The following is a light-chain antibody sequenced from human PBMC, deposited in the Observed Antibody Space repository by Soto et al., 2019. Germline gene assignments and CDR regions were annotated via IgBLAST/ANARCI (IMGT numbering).Light chain of an antibody. CDR1: SSNIGAGYD. Sequence: QSALTQPPSVSGAPGQRVTISCTGSSSNIGAGYDVHWYQQLPGTAPKLLIYGNSNRPSGVPDRFSGSKSGTSASLAITGLQAEDEADYYYQSYDSSLVVFGTGTKLTVL. CDR2: GNS. CDR3: QSYDSSLVV. V-gene: IGLV1-40*01. J-gene: IGLJ1*01.